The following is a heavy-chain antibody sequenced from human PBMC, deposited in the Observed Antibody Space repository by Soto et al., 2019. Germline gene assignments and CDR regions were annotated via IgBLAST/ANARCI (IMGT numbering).Heavy chain of an antibody. J-gene: IGHJ3*02. CDR3: AREYCSGGSCYLDAFDI. Sequence: SETLSLTCAVYGGSFSGYYWSWIRQPPGKGLEWIGEINHSGSTNYNPSLKSRVTISVDTSKNQFSLKLSSVTAADTAVYYCAREYCSGGSCYLDAFDIWGQGTMVTVSS. CDR2: INHSGST. D-gene: IGHD2-15*01. V-gene: IGHV4-34*01. CDR1: GGSFSGYY.